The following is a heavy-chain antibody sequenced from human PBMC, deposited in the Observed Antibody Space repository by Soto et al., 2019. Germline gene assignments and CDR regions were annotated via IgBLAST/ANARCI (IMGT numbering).Heavy chain of an antibody. CDR1: GFTFSSYG. CDR2: IWYDGSNK. J-gene: IGHJ1*01. D-gene: IGHD1-26*01. CDR3: ARGVGATTPPSAEYFQH. Sequence: EGSLRLSCAASGFTFSSYGMHWVRQSPGKGLEWVAVIWYDGSNKYYADSVKGRFTISRDNSKNTLYLQMNSLRAEDTAVYYCARGVGATTPPSAEYFQHWGQGTLVTVSS. V-gene: IGHV3-33*01.